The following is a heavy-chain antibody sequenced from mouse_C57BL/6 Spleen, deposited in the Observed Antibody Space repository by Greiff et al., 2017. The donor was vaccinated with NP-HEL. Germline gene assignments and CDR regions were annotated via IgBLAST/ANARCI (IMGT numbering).Heavy chain of an antibody. Sequence: EESGAELVKPGASVKISCKASGYAFSSYWMNWVKQRPGKGLEWIGQIYPGDGDTNYNGKFKGKATLTADKSSSTAYMQLSSLTSEDSAVYFCARELGQAWFAYWGQGTLVTVSA. V-gene: IGHV1-80*01. CDR3: ARELGQAWFAY. D-gene: IGHD4-1*01. J-gene: IGHJ3*01. CDR1: GYAFSSYW. CDR2: IYPGDGDT.